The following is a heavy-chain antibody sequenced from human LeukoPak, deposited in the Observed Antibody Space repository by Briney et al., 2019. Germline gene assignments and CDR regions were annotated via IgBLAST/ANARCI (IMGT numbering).Heavy chain of an antibody. CDR2: IDYSGNT. V-gene: IGHV4-59*08. CDR3: ARLDRPGGRTGDVFDI. Sequence: KASETLSLTCTVSGGSISGYHWSWIRQPPGKGLEGIGYIDYSGNTNYSPSLKSRVTMSLDMSKNQLSLEMNWVTAADTAMFFCARLDRPGGRTGDVFDIWGQGTMVTVSS. CDR1: GGSISGYH. J-gene: IGHJ3*02. D-gene: IGHD3-22*01.